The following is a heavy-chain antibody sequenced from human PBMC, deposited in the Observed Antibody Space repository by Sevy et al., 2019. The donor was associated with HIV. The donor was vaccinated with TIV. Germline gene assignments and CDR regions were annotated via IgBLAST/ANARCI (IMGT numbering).Heavy chain of an antibody. CDR2: IKQEGSQR. CDR1: GFTFSSHW. Sequence: GESLKISCAASGFTFSSHWMNWVRQAPGKGLEWVANIKQEGSQRYYVDSVKGRFTTSRDNAQNSLYLQMNSLRVEDTAVYYCARDSDFIRGVNLDSWGQGTLVTVSS. J-gene: IGHJ4*02. V-gene: IGHV3-7*01. D-gene: IGHD3-10*01. CDR3: ARDSDFIRGVNLDS.